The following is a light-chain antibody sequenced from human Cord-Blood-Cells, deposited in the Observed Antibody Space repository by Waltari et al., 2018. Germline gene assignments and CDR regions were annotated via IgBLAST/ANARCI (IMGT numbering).Light chain of an antibody. CDR1: SSNIGSNY. CDR2: RNN. CDR3: AAWDDSLSGRV. J-gene: IGLJ2*01. V-gene: IGLV1-47*01. Sequence: QSVLTQPPSASGTPGQRVTISCSGSSSNIGSNYVYWYQQLPGTAPKLLIYRNNQRPSGVPDRFSGPKAGTSASLAIRGLRSEDEAEYYCAAWDDSLSGRVIGGGTKLTVL.